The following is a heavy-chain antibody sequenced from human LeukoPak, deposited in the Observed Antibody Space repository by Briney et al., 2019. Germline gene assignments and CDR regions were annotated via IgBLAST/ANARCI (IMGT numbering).Heavy chain of an antibody. J-gene: IGHJ4*02. Sequence: GGSLRLSCAASGFTVSSNYMSWVRQAPGKGLEWVSVIYSGGSTYYADSVKGRFTISRDNSKNTLYLQMNSLRAEDTAVYYCARDRLVFADTAFDYWGQGTLVTVS. D-gene: IGHD2-21*01. CDR1: GFTVSSNY. CDR2: IYSGGST. CDR3: ARDRLVFADTAFDY. V-gene: IGHV3-53*01.